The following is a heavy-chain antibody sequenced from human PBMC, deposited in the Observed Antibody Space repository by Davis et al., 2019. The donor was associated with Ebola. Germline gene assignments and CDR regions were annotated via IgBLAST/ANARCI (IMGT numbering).Heavy chain of an antibody. CDR3: ARNIIVVPTGLFGSYNYYGMDV. CDR2: ISHSGNT. D-gene: IGHD2-2*01. V-gene: IGHV4-34*01. J-gene: IGHJ6*02. CDR1: GGSFSGYY. Sequence: GSLRLSCAVYGGSFSGYYWNWIRQPPGKGLEWIGEISHSGNTNHDPSLKSRVTISVDTSKNQFSLKLSSVTAADAAVYYCARNIIVVPTGLFGSYNYYGMDVWGQGTTVTVSS.